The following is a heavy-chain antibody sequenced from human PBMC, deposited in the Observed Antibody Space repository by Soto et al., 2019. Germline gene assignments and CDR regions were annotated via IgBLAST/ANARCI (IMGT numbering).Heavy chain of an antibody. Sequence: GGSLRLSCAASGFTFSSYWMSWVRQAPGKGLEWVANIKQDGSEKYYLDSVKGRFTISRDNAKNSLYLQMNSLRAEDTAVYYCARGGFWSGYDAFDIWGQGTMVTVSS. J-gene: IGHJ3*02. V-gene: IGHV3-7*01. D-gene: IGHD5-12*01. CDR3: ARGGFWSGYDAFDI. CDR1: GFTFSSYW. CDR2: IKQDGSEK.